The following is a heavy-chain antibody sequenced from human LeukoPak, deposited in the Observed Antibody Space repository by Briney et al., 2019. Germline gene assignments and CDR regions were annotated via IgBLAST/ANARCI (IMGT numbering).Heavy chain of an antibody. Sequence: ASVKVSCKASGYSHTSDWMHWVRQAPGQGLEWMGAINSGSGSVSHAQKLQGRVTMTRDTATSTVYMELSSLGSEDTAVYYCTREVVGTTIKNFDSGGQGTLVTVSP. V-gene: IGHV1-46*01. CDR3: TREVVGTTIKNFDS. D-gene: IGHD4-11*01. CDR1: GYSHTSDW. CDR2: INSGSGSV. J-gene: IGHJ4*02.